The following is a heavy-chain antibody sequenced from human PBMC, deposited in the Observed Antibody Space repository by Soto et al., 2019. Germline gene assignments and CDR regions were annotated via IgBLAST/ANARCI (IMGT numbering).Heavy chain of an antibody. CDR2: FDPAEGVT. CDR3: ATDSLGGYGY. V-gene: IGHV1-24*01. CDR1: GYILTALP. D-gene: IGHD5-12*01. Sequence: QVQLVQSGAEVKKPGASVKVSCKVSGYILTALPIHWVRQAPGKGLEWIGGFDPAEGVTIYAQKFEDRVMMTEDTSTDTAYMELSSLTSEDAAVYYCATDSLGGYGYLGQGTLVTVSS. J-gene: IGHJ4*02.